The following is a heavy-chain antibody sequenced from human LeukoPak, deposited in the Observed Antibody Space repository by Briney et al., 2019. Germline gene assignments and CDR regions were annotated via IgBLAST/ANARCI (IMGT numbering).Heavy chain of an antibody. CDR2: IYYSGST. CDR3: ASAGRGYSYGSGYWFDP. D-gene: IGHD5-18*01. Sequence: SETLSLTCTVSGGSISSGGYYWSWIRQHPGKGLEWIGYIYYSGSTYYNPSLKSRVTISVDTSKNQFSLKLSSVTAADTAVYYCASAGRGYSYGSGYWFDPWGQGTLVTVSS. CDR1: GGSISSGGYY. V-gene: IGHV4-31*03. J-gene: IGHJ5*02.